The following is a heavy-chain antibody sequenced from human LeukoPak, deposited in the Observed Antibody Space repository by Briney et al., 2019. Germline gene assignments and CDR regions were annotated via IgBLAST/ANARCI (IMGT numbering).Heavy chain of an antibody. Sequence: PGGSLRLSCAASGFTFSSYSMNWVRQAPGKGLEWVSSISSSSSYIYYADSVKGRFTISRDNAKNSLYLQMNSLRAEDTAVYYCARERPSYDSSGYYLYYGMDVWGQGTTVTVSS. CDR2: ISSSSSYI. CDR1: GFTFSSYS. V-gene: IGHV3-21*01. J-gene: IGHJ6*02. D-gene: IGHD3-22*01. CDR3: ARERPSYDSSGYYLYYGMDV.